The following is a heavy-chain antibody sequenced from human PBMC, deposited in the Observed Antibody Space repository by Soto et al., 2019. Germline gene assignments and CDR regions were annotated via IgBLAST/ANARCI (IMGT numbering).Heavy chain of an antibody. CDR3: APQAVDTSMPSGY. V-gene: IGHV1-18*01. CDR1: RSTFTSYG. CDR2: ISAYNGNT. D-gene: IGHD5-18*01. Sequence: ASVKVSCKASRSTFTSYGISWVRQAPGEGLEWMGWISAYNGNTNYAQKLQGRVTMTADTSTSTAYMELRSLRSDDTAVYYCAPQAVDTSMPSGYWGQGTLVIVSS. J-gene: IGHJ4*02.